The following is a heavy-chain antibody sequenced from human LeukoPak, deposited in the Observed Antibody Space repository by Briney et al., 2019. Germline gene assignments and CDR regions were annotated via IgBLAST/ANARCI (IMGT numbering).Heavy chain of an antibody. CDR2: IIPILGTA. CDR3: ASLRSRGYSYGGNFDY. D-gene: IGHD5-18*01. CDR1: GGTFSSYT. Sequence: SVKVSCKASGGTFSSYTISWVRQAPGQGLEWMGRIIPILGTANYAQKFQGRVTITADKSTSTAYMELSSLRSEDTAVYYCASLRSRGYSYGGNFDYWGQGTLVTVSS. V-gene: IGHV1-69*08. J-gene: IGHJ4*02.